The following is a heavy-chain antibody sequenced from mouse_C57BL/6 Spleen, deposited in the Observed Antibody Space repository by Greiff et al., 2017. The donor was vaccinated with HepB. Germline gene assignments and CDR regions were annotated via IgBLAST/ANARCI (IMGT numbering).Heavy chain of an antibody. V-gene: IGHV1-15*01. J-gene: IGHJ4*01. CDR1: GYTFTDYE. Sequence: VKLQQSGAELVRPGASVTLSCKASGYTFTDYEMHWVKQTPVHGLEWIGAIDPETGGTAYNQKFKGKAILTADKSSSTAYMELRSLTSEDSAVYYCTTKYDYYYAMDYWGQGTSVTVSS. D-gene: IGHD2-4*01. CDR3: TTKYDYYYAMDY. CDR2: IDPETGGT.